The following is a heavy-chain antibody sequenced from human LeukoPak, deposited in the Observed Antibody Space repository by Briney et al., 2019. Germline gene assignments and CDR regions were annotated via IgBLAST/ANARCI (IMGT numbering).Heavy chain of an antibody. J-gene: IGHJ6*02. CDR2: IKSKADGGTT. Sequence: GGSLRLSCAASGFTFSNAWMCWVRQPPGKGLEWVGRIKSKADGGTTDYAAPVKGRFTISRDDSKNTLYLQMNSLKTEDTAVYYCTTLDTAMVTAWYYYGMDVWGQGTTVTVSS. D-gene: IGHD5-18*01. CDR1: GFTFSNAW. CDR3: TTLDTAMVTAWYYYGMDV. V-gene: IGHV3-15*01.